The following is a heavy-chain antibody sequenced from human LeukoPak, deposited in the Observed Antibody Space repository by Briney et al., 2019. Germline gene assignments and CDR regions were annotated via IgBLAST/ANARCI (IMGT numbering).Heavy chain of an antibody. D-gene: IGHD6-13*01. CDR3: AKSTAAGTRPLFYYYYYGMDV. Sequence: GGSLRLSCAASGFTFSSYAMSWVRQAPGKGLEWVSAISGSGGSTYYVDSVKGRFTISRDNSKNTRYLQMNSLRAEDTAVYYCAKSTAAGTRPLFYYYYYGMDVWGQGTTVTVSS. V-gene: IGHV3-23*01. J-gene: IGHJ6*02. CDR1: GFTFSSYA. CDR2: ISGSGGST.